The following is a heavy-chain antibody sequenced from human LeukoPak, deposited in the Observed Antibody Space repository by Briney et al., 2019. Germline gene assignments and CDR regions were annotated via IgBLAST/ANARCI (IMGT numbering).Heavy chain of an antibody. J-gene: IGHJ6*03. D-gene: IGHD6-13*01. CDR2: INPNSGGT. V-gene: IGHV1-2*02. CDR3: AKEPGIAAAGTTPYYYYMDV. Sequence: ASVKVSCKGSGYTFTGYYFHWVRQAPGQGLEWMGWINPNSGGTKYAQKFQGRVTMTRDTSISTAYMELSRLRSDDTAVYYCAKEPGIAAAGTTPYYYYMDVWGKGTTVTVSS. CDR1: GYTFTGYY.